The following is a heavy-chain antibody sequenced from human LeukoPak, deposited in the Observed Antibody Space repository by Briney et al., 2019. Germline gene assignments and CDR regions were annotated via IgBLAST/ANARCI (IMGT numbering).Heavy chain of an antibody. Sequence: GASVKVSCKASGGTFSSYAISWVRQAPGQGLEWMGGIIPIFGTANYARKFQGRVTITADESTSTAYMELSSLRSEDTAVYYCARDEAGGYSYGNYYYYYGMDVWGQGTTVTVSS. CDR2: IIPIFGTA. CDR3: ARDEAGGYSYGNYYYYYGMDV. J-gene: IGHJ6*02. D-gene: IGHD5-18*01. CDR1: GGTFSSYA. V-gene: IGHV1-69*01.